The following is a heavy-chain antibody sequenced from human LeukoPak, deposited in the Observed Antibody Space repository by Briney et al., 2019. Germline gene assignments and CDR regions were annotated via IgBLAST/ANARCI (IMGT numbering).Heavy chain of an antibody. CDR3: ARVSSPWSPRDAFDI. CDR1: GDSVSSNSAT. CDR2: TYYKSKWYN. J-gene: IGHJ3*02. Sequence: SQTLSLTCAISGDSVSSNSATWTWIRQSPSRGLEWLGRTYYKSKWYNDYAVPVKSRITINSDTSKNQFSLQLNSVTPEDTAVYYCARVSSPWSPRDAFDIWGQGTMVTVSS. D-gene: IGHD1-26*01. V-gene: IGHV6-1*01.